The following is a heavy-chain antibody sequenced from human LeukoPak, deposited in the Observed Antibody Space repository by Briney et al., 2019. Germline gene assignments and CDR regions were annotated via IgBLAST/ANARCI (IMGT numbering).Heavy chain of an antibody. CDR3: ARARANSDFDY. CDR2: MNPNSGNT. V-gene: IGHV1-8*03. CDR1: GYTFTSYV. J-gene: IGHJ4*02. Sequence: ASVKVSCKAAGYTFTSYVINWVRQATGQGLEWMGWMNPNSGNTGYAQKFQGRVSITRNTSISTAYMELSSLRSEDTAVYYCARARANSDFDYWGQGTLVTVSS. D-gene: IGHD1-26*01.